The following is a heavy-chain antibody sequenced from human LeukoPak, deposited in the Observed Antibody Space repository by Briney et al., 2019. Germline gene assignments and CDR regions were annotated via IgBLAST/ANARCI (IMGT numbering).Heavy chain of an antibody. Sequence: ASVKVSCKASGCTFTGYHIHWVRQAPGQGLEWMGRINPNTGETNFAQKFQGRVTMTRDTSITTAFMELSSLRPDDTAVYFCARDQGSLTRSWYTGYWGQGTQVTVSS. J-gene: IGHJ4*02. CDR1: GCTFTGYH. D-gene: IGHD6-13*01. V-gene: IGHV1-2*06. CDR2: INPNTGET. CDR3: ARDQGSLTRSWYTGY.